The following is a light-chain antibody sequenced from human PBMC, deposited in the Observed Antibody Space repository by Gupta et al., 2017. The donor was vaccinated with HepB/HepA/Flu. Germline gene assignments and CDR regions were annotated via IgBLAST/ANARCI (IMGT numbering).Light chain of an antibody. CDR3: NSRDIGASHHVV. V-gene: IGLV3-19*01. CDR1: VLRRYY. Sequence: SSELTQDPVLSVALVQTVRITCQGDVLRRYYASWYQQTPGTAPILVFSVKNNRPSGSPDRFSGSSSGITASLTNTGAQAEDEADYYCNSRDIGASHHVVVGGGTRLTV. CDR2: VKN. J-gene: IGLJ2*01.